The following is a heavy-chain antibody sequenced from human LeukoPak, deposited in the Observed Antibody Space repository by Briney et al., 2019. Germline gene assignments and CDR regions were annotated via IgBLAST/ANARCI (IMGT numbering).Heavy chain of an antibody. J-gene: IGHJ3*02. CDR1: GFTFSCHG. CDR3: ARELGGTKTGGFDI. Sequence: PGGTLRLSSAASGFTFSCHGMHWVRQAPGKGLEFVSCIGAEVTIAFYANSVKGGFTISRDNSKSTMHLQMGGLRPKDSAVYYCARELGGTKTGGFDIWGQGTVVTVSS. CDR2: IGAEVTIA. D-gene: IGHD1-14*01. V-gene: IGHV3-64*01.